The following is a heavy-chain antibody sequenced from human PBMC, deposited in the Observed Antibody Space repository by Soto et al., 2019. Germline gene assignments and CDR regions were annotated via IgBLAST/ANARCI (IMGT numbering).Heavy chain of an antibody. V-gene: IGHV1-24*01. D-gene: IGHD5-18*01. CDR1: GYTLTELS. Sequence: RASVKVSCKVSGYTLTELSMHWVRQAPGKGLEWMGGFDPEDGETIYAQKFQGRVTMTEDTSTDTAYTELSSLRSEDTAVYYCATSDTAQFDYWGQGTLVTVSS. CDR2: FDPEDGET. J-gene: IGHJ4*02. CDR3: ATSDTAQFDY.